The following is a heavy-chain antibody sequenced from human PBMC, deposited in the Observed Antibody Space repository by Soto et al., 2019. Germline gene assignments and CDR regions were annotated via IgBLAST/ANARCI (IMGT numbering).Heavy chain of an antibody. V-gene: IGHV1-18*01. Sequence: QVQLVQSGGEVKRPGAAVKVSCKTSGYTFSNYGITWVRQAPGPPLEWLGWISLYSDGTNYAKKFQGRLSMTTDTSTTKAYMELRSLRSDDTAVYYCARVVPGSEAWFGPWGQGTLVTVSS. CDR2: ISLYSDGT. D-gene: IGHD2-2*01. CDR3: ARVVPGSEAWFGP. CDR1: GYTFSNYG. J-gene: IGHJ5*02.